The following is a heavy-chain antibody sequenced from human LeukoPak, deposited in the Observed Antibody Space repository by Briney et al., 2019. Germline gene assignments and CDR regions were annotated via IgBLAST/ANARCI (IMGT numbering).Heavy chain of an antibody. Sequence: SVTVSCKASEGTFSSYAISWVRQAPGQGLEWMGQVIPMLGTASYAQRFQGRVTLTADESTSTAYMELSSLRSEDTAVYYCARDYQLSTYYYYGMDVWGQGTTVTVSS. J-gene: IGHJ6*02. D-gene: IGHD2-2*01. CDR1: EGTFSSYA. CDR3: ARDYQLSTYYYYGMDV. CDR2: VIPMLGTA. V-gene: IGHV1-69*13.